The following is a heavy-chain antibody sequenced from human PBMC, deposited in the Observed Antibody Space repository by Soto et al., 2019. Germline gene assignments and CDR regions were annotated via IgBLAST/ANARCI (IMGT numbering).Heavy chain of an antibody. CDR3: ARPGNPSITIFGVVIIGAFDI. Sequence: SVKVSCKASGGTFSSYTISWVRQAPGQGLEWMGRIIPNLGIANYAQKLQGRVTITTDTSTSTAYMELRSLRSDDTAVYYCARPGNPSITIFGVVIIGAFDIWGQGTMVTVSS. CDR1: GGTFSSYT. J-gene: IGHJ3*02. V-gene: IGHV1-69*02. CDR2: IIPNLGIA. D-gene: IGHD3-3*01.